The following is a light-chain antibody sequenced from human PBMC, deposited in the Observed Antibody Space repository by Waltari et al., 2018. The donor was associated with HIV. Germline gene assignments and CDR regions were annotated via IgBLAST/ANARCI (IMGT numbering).Light chain of an antibody. CDR1: TSSIGRNS. Sequence: SVLTRPPSMSGTPGQRVIISCSGTTSSIGRNSVYWYQQLPGAAPKLLIYRNNQQPSGLPDRFAGSKSGTSASRAISGLRPEDEAMYFCAAWDNALGGHVVFGGGTNLTVL. J-gene: IGLJ2*01. V-gene: IGLV1-47*02. CDR3: AAWDNALGGHVV. CDR2: RNN.